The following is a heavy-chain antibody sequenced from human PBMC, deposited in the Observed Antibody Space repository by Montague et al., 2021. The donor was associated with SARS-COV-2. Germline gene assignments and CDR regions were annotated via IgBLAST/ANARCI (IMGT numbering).Heavy chain of an antibody. CDR1: GFIFNNYA. Sequence: SLRLSCAASGFIFNNYAMHWVRQAPGKGLEWVAVISSDGSNKYYADSVKGRFTISRDNAENTLYLQMNSLRAEDTAVYYCAKVRVLTWGFGEFQYYGMDVWGQGTTVTVSS. V-gene: IGHV3-30-3*01. J-gene: IGHJ6*02. CDR2: ISSDGSNK. D-gene: IGHD3-10*01. CDR3: AKVRVLTWGFGEFQYYGMDV.